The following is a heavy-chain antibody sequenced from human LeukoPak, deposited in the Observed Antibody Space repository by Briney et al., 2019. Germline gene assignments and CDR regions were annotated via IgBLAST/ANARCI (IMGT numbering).Heavy chain of an antibody. J-gene: IGHJ6*02. CDR2: INHSGST. Sequence: SETLSLTCAVYGGSFSGYYWSWLRQPPGKGLEWIGEINHSGSTNYNPSLKSRVTISVDTSKNQFSLKLSSVTAADTAVYYCARGMVRGVTTHPNYYYYGMDVWGQGTTVTVSS. D-gene: IGHD3-10*01. CDR1: GGSFSGYY. CDR3: ARGMVRGVTTHPNYYYYGMDV. V-gene: IGHV4-34*01.